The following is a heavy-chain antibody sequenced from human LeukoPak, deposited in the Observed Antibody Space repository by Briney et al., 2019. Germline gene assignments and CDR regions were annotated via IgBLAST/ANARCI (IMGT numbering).Heavy chain of an antibody. CDR1: GGSISSYY. D-gene: IGHD2-15*01. Sequence: SETLSLTCTVSGGSISSYYWSWIRPPPGKGLEWIGYIYYSGSTNYNPSLKSRVTISVDTSKNQFSLKLSSVTAADTAVYYCASSHLSVALFDYWGQGTLVTVSS. J-gene: IGHJ4*02. V-gene: IGHV4-59*01. CDR3: ASSHLSVALFDY. CDR2: IYYSGST.